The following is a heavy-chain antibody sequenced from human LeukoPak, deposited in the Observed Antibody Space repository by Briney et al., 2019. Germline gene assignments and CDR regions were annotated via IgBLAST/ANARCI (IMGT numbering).Heavy chain of an antibody. D-gene: IGHD6-13*01. V-gene: IGHV3-23*01. CDR1: GFTVSSYA. CDR2: ISGSGGST. J-gene: IGHJ4*02. CDR3: AKDNSGYSSSWFDY. Sequence: PGGSLRLSCAASGFTVSSYAMSWVRQAPGKGLEWVSAISGSGGSTYYADSVKGRFTISRDNSKNTLYLQMNSLRAEDTAVYYCAKDNSGYSSSWFDYWGQGTLVTVSS.